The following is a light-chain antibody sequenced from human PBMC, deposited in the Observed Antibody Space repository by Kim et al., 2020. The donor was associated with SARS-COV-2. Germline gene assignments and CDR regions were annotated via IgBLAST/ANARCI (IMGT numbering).Light chain of an antibody. J-gene: IGKJ1*01. CDR3: QQYNSDSRT. CDR1: QSIDSW. Sequence: DIQMTQSPPTLSASVGDRVTITCRASQSIDSWLAWYQQKPGKAPKLLIYKASSLESGVPSRFSGSGSGTEFTLTISSLQPDDFASYYCQQYNSDSRTFGQGTKVDIK. V-gene: IGKV1-5*03. CDR2: KAS.